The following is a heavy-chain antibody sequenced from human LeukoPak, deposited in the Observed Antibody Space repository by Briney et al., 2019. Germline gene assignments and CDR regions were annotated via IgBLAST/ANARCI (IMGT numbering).Heavy chain of an antibody. J-gene: IGHJ5*02. D-gene: IGHD3-10*01. Sequence: SVKVSCKASGVTFSSYAISWVRQAPGQGLEWMGRIIPILGIANYAQKFQGRVTITADKSTSTAYMELRSLRSEDTAVYYCARDQLWFGELQSSFDTWGQGTLVTVSS. CDR3: ARDQLWFGELQSSFDT. CDR2: IIPILGIA. V-gene: IGHV1-69*04. CDR1: GVTFSSYA.